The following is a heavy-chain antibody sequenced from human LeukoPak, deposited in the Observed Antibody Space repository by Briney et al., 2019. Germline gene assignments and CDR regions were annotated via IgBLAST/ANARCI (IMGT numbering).Heavy chain of an antibody. CDR2: TYYRSKWYN. J-gene: IGHJ3*02. V-gene: IGHV6-1*01. Sequence: SQTLSLTCATSGDTVSSNSAAWNWIRQSPSRGLEWLGRTYYRSKWYNDYAVSVKSRITINPDTSKNHFSLQLNSVTPEDTAVYYCARKYSSSWYDALDIWGQGTMVTVSS. CDR3: ARKYSSSWYDALDI. CDR1: GDTVSSNSAA. D-gene: IGHD6-13*01.